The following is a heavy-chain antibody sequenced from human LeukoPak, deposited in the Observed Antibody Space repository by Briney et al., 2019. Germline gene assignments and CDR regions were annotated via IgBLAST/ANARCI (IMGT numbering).Heavy chain of an antibody. Sequence: SETLSLTCAVYGGSFSVYYWSWIRQPPGKGLEWIGEINHSGSTNYNPSLKSRVTISVDTSKNQFSLKLSSVTAADTAVYYCARGWNYYDRQHRFDYWGQGTLVTVSS. CDR3: ARGWNYYDRQHRFDY. V-gene: IGHV4-34*01. CDR1: GGSFSVYY. CDR2: INHSGST. J-gene: IGHJ4*02. D-gene: IGHD1-7*01.